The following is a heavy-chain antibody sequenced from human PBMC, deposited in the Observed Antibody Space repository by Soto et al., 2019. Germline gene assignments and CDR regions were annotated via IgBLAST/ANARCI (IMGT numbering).Heavy chain of an antibody. D-gene: IGHD7-27*01. CDR2: IYYSGST. J-gene: IGHJ6*03. V-gene: IGHV4-31*03. Sequence: QVQLQESGPGLVKPSQTLSLTCTVSSGSISSGGYYWSWIRQHPGKGLEWIGYIYYSGSTYYNPSLKSRVTISVDTSKNQFSLKLSSVTAADTAVYYCARDRRSPNWPPREYYYMDVWGKGTTVTVSS. CDR1: SGSISSGGYY. CDR3: ARDRRSPNWPPREYYYMDV.